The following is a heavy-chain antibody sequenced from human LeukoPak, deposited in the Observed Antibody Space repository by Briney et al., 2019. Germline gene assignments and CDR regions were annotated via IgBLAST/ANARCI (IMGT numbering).Heavy chain of an antibody. J-gene: IGHJ3*02. CDR2: INTDGSST. D-gene: IGHD3-22*01. CDR1: GFTFSSYW. Sequence: GGSLRLSCAASGFTFSSYWMHWVRQAPGKGLVWVSRINTDGSSTNYADSVKGRFTISRDNAKNTLYLQMNSLRAEDTAVYYCARELGVVVIGDAFDIWGQGTMVTVSS. CDR3: ARELGVVVIGDAFDI. V-gene: IGHV3-74*01.